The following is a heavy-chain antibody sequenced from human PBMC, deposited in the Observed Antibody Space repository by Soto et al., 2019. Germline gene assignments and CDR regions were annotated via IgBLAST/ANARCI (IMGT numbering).Heavy chain of an antibody. D-gene: IGHD2-2*02. J-gene: IGHJ4*02. V-gene: IGHV3-30*18. Sequence: GGSLRLSCAASGFTFNSYGMHWVRQAPGKGLEWVAVISYDGSEKYYVDSVKGRFTISKDNSKNTLYLQMNSLRPEDTAVYYCAKSPNFYCSSPNCYKYYFDHWGQGTRVTVSS. CDR3: AKSPNFYCSSPNCYKYYFDH. CDR1: GFTFNSYG. CDR2: ISYDGSEK.